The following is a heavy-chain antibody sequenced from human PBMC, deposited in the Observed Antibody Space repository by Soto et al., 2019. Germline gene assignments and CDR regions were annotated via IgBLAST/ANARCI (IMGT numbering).Heavy chain of an antibody. D-gene: IGHD3-10*01. V-gene: IGHV3-74*01. Sequence: EVQLVESGGGLVQPGGSLRLSCAASGFTFSSYWMHWVRQAPGKGLVWVSRTNEDGSTINYADSVKGRFTISRDNAKNTLYLEMNSRRAEDRAVYYCTRDVGGGGGYWGPGTLVTVSS. CDR1: GFTFSSYW. J-gene: IGHJ4*02. CDR3: TRDVGGGGGY. CDR2: TNEDGSTI.